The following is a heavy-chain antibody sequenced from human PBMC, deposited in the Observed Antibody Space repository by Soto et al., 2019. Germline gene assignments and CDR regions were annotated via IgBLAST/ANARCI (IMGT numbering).Heavy chain of an antibody. J-gene: IGHJ4*02. CDR3: AKSKDSTIFGVVIYYFDT. D-gene: IGHD3-3*01. Sequence: SLRLSCAASGFTFSSFDMNWVRQAPGKGLEWVSSLSPNGGSTYYAESVKGRFTISRDNAKNTLFLQMDSLRAEDTAVYFCAKSKDSTIFGVVIYYFDTWGQGALVTVSS. CDR2: LSPNGGST. V-gene: IGHV3-23*01. CDR1: GFTFSSFD.